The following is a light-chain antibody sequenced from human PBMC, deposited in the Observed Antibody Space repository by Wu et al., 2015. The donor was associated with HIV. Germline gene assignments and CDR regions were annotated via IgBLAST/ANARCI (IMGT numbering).Light chain of an antibody. J-gene: IGKJ4*01. V-gene: IGKV1-33*01. CDR1: QDISNT. CDR3: QQYTNPPPAVS. CDR2: DTS. Sequence: DIELTQTPSSLSASVGDRVTITCQANQDISNTLNWYQQKPGEAPKLLIFDTSNLEMGVPSRFTGSGSATHFTFTINNLQSEDFATYFCQQYTNPPPAVSFGGGTTVE.